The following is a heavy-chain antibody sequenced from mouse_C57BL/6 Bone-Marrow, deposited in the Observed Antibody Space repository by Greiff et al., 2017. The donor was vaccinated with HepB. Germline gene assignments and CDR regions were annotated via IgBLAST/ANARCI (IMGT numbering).Heavy chain of an antibody. CDR2: IDPSDSET. Sequence: QVQLKQPGAELVRPGSSVKLSCKASGYTFTSYWMHWVKQRPIQGLEWIGNIDPSDSETHYNQKFKDKATLTVDKSSSTAYMQLSSLTSEDSAVYYCARRGQLRWFAYWGQGTLVTVSA. CDR3: ARRGQLRWFAY. CDR1: GYTFTSYW. V-gene: IGHV1-52*01. J-gene: IGHJ3*01. D-gene: IGHD1-1*01.